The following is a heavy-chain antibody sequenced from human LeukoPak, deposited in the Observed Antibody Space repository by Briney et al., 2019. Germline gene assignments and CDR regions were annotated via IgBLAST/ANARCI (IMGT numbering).Heavy chain of an antibody. CDR2: ISYDGSDK. CDR1: GFTFSSYG. V-gene: IGHV3-30*18. CDR3: AKLHGSGSLWYYFDY. J-gene: IGHJ4*01. D-gene: IGHD3-10*01. Sequence: PGGSLRLSCAASGFTFSSYGMHWVRQAPGKGLEWVALISYDGSDKDYADSVKGRFTISRDNSKNTLYLQMNSLRAEDTAVYYCAKLHGSGSLWYYFDYCGHGTLVTVSS.